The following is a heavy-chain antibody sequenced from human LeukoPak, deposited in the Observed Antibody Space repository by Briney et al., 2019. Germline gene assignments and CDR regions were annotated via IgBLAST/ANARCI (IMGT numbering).Heavy chain of an antibody. CDR3: ARDLGDYHGMDV. J-gene: IGHJ6*02. V-gene: IGHV3-48*02. CDR2: ISGSGDSK. Sequence: GGSLRLSCAASRFSFSIYSMNWVRQAPGEGPEWVSYISGSGDSKYYADSVQGRFTISRDNAKNSLFLQMNSLRDEDTAVYYCARDLGDYHGMDVWGQGTTVTVSS. CDR1: RFSFSIYS. D-gene: IGHD3-16*01.